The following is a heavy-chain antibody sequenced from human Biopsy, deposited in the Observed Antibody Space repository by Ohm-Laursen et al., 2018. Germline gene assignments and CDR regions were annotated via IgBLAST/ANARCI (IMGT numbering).Heavy chain of an antibody. D-gene: IGHD3-9*01. J-gene: IGHJ6*02. V-gene: IGHV1-46*01. CDR1: GYSFTKYY. CDR3: ARDETGSSVFGPYYYGMDV. CDR2: INPTGGTT. Sequence: SSVKVSCKASGYSFTKYYINWVRQAPGQGLEWMGIINPTGGTTSYAEKFQGRVTLTRDTSTGTVYLESNSLIYEDTALYYCARDETGSSVFGPYYYGMDVWGQGTTVTVSS.